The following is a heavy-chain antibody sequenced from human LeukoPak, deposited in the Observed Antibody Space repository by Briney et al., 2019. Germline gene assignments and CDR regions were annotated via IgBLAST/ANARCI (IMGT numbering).Heavy chain of an antibody. V-gene: IGHV3-23*01. CDR1: RFTFSTYA. CDR3: AKGKLDPFDY. J-gene: IGHJ4*02. D-gene: IGHD1-1*01. CDR2: ISGSGGST. Sequence: GGSLRLSCAASRFTFSTYAMSWVRQAPGKGLEWVSGISGSGGSTYYADSVKGRFTISRDNSKNTLYLQMNSLRAEDTAVYYCAKGKLDPFDYWGQGTLVTVSS.